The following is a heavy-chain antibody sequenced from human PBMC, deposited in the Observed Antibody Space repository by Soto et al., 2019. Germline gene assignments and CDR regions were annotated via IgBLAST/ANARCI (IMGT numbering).Heavy chain of an antibody. CDR3: ASWRSYSGSYCFDY. D-gene: IGHD1-26*01. CDR1: GGTFNTYT. Sequence: SVKVSCKASGGTFNTYTINWLRQAPGRGLEWVGQVVPMYDSVNYAETFQGRVTITVDKSTNTAYMELTSLRSQDTALYFCASWRSYSGSYCFDYWGQGTQVTVSS. V-gene: IGHV1-69*06. CDR2: VVPMYDSV. J-gene: IGHJ4*02.